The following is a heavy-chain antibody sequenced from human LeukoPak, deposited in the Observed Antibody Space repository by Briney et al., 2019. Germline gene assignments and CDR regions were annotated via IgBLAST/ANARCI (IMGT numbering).Heavy chain of an antibody. CDR2: INHSGST. J-gene: IGHJ5*02. V-gene: IGHV4-34*01. D-gene: IGHD1-26*01. CDR3: ARDFGVVGPRGWFDP. CDR1: GGSFSGYY. Sequence: SETLSLTCAVYGGSFSGYYWSWIRQPPGKGLEWIGEINHSGSTNYNPSLKSRVTISVDTSKNQFSLKLSSVTAADTAVYYCARDFGVVGPRGWFDPWGQGTLVTVSS.